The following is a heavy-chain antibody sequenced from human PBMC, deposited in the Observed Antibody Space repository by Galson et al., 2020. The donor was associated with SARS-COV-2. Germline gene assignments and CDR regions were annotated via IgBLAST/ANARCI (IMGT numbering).Heavy chain of an antibody. CDR2: IFYSGFT. Sequence: SETLSLTCTVSGGSITSDDSYWSWIRQHPGRGLEWLGYIFYSGFTYYSPSFKSRVTMSLDTSKNQFSLELNSVTAADTAVYYCASGLGGDYWGPGTLVTVSS. V-gene: IGHV4-31*03. CDR1: GGSITSDDSY. J-gene: IGHJ4*02. D-gene: IGHD1-26*01. CDR3: ASGLGGDY.